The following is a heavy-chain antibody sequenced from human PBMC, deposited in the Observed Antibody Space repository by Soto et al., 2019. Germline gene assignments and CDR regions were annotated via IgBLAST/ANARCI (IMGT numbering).Heavy chain of an antibody. CDR3: ARLHYPNLKSGPY. CDR1: GYSFTSYW. D-gene: IGHD3-10*01. V-gene: IGHV5-10-1*01. CDR2: IDPSDSYT. Sequence: GESLKISCKGSGYSFTSYWISWVRQMPGKGLEWMGRIDPSDSYTNYSPSFQGHVTISADKSISTAYPQWSRLKASDTAIYYCARLHYPNLKSGPYWGQGTLVTVSS. J-gene: IGHJ4*02.